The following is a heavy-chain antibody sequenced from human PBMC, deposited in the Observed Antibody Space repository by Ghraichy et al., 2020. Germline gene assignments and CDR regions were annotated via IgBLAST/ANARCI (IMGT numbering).Heavy chain of an antibody. CDR2: ISWNSGSI. CDR1: GFTFDDYA. J-gene: IGHJ4*02. CDR3: AKDVDGWGSYLFDY. Sequence: GGSLRLSCAASGFTFDDYAMHWVRQAPGKGLEWVSGISWNSGSIGYADSVKGRFTISMDNAKNSLDLQMNRLRAADTALYYCAKDVDGWGSYLFDYWGQGTLVTVSS. D-gene: IGHD3-10*01. V-gene: IGHV3-9*01.